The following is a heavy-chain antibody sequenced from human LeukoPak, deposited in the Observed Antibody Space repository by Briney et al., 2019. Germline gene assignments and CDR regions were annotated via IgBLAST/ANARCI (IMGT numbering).Heavy chain of an antibody. J-gene: IGHJ4*02. CDR2: ITGSGGST. CDR1: GFIFSSYA. Sequence: GGSLRLSCAASGFIFSSYAMSWVRQAPGKGVGWVSGITGSGGSTYFDSVKGRFTISRDDSENTLYLQMNSLRVEDTAVYYCARSYYYDGSGWGDYWGQGTLVTVSS. CDR3: ARSYYYDGSGWGDY. V-gene: IGHV3-23*01. D-gene: IGHD3-22*01.